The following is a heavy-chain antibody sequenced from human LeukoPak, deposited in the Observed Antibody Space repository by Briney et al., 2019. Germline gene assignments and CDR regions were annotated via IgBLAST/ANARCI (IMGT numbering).Heavy chain of an antibody. V-gene: IGHV3-21*01. D-gene: IGHD3-3*01. J-gene: IGHJ4*02. CDR3: AREDGYDFQLNY. CDR1: GFTFSSYS. CDR2: ISSSSSYI. Sequence: GGSLRLSCAASGFTFSSYSMNWVRQAPGKGLEWVSSISSSSSYIYYADSVKGRFTISRDNSKNTLYLQMNSLRAENTAVYYCAREDGYDFQLNYWGQGTLVTVSS.